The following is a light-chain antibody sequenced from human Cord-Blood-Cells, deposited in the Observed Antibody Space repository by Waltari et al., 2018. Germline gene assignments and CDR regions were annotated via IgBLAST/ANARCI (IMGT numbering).Light chain of an antibody. CDR1: QGISSA. J-gene: IGKJ5*01. V-gene: IGKV1-13*02. Sequence: AIQLTQSPSSLSVSVGDRVTITCRASQGISSALAWYQQKPGKAPKLLIYDASSLESGVPSRFSGSGSGTDFTLTISSLQPEDVSTYYCQQFNSYPITFGQGTRLEIK. CDR2: DAS. CDR3: QQFNSYPIT.